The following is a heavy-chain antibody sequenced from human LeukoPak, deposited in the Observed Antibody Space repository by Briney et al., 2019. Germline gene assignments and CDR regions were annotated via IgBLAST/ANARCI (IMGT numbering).Heavy chain of an antibody. D-gene: IGHD1-14*01. CDR2: INHSGST. J-gene: IGHJ4*02. Sequence: SETLSLTCAVYGGSFSGYYWSWIRQPPGKGLEWIGEINHSGSTNYNPSLKSRVTISVDTSKNQFSLKLSSVTAADTAVYYCARRKGAYWGQGTLVTVSS. CDR3: ARRKGAY. V-gene: IGHV4-34*01. CDR1: GGSFSGYY.